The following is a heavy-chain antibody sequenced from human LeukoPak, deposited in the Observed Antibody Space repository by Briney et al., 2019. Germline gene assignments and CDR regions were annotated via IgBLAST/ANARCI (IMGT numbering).Heavy chain of an antibody. Sequence: GESLKISCKGSGYSFTSYWIGWVRQMPGKGLEWMGIIYPGDSDTRYSPSFQGQVTISADKSISTAYLQWSSLKASDTAMYYCARKYCDSRVVIIAGAFDIWGQGTMVTVSS. D-gene: IGHD3-3*01. J-gene: IGHJ3*02. V-gene: IGHV5-51*01. CDR1: GYSFTSYW. CDR3: ARKYCDSRVVIIAGAFDI. CDR2: IYPGDSDT.